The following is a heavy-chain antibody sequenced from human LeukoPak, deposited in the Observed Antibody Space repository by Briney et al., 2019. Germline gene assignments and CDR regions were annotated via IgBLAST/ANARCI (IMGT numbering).Heavy chain of an antibody. D-gene: IGHD6-19*01. Sequence: PSETLSLTCTVSGGSISSYYWSWIRQSPGKGLEWIGYIYYSGSTNFNPSLKSRVTISVDTSKNQFSPKLSSVTAADTAVYYCARASSGWYNWFDPWGQGTLVTVSS. CDR3: ARASSGWYNWFDP. CDR1: GGSISSYY. V-gene: IGHV4-59*01. J-gene: IGHJ5*02. CDR2: IYYSGST.